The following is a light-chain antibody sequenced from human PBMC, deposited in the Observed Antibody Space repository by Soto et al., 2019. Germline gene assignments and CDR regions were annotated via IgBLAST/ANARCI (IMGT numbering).Light chain of an antibody. CDR1: QSVSSY. J-gene: IGKJ4*02. Sequence: EIVLRQSPATLSLSPGERATLSCRASQSVSSYLAWYQQKPGQAPRLLIYDASNMATGIPARYSGSGSGTDCTVTISGREPEDVADDYCQQGSNWLPLSVGGATKVVIK. CDR2: DAS. CDR3: QQGSNWLPLS. V-gene: IGKV3-11*01.